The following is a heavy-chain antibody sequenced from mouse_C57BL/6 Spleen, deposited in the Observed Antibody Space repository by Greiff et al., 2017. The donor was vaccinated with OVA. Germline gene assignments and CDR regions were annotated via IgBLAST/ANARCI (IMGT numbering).Heavy chain of an antibody. Sequence: QVQLQQPGAELVRPGSSVKLSCKASGYTFTSYWMHWVKQRPIHGLEWIGNIDPSDSETPYNQKFKDKATMTVDKSSSTAYMQLSSLTSEDSAVYYCAREFYYCSSDRYFDYWGQGTTLTVSS. CDR1: GYTFTSYW. CDR3: AREFYYCSSDRYFDY. V-gene: IGHV1-52*01. D-gene: IGHD1-1*01. J-gene: IGHJ2*01. CDR2: IDPSDSET.